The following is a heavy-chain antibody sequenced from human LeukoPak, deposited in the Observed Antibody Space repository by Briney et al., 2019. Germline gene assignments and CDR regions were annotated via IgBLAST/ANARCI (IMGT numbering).Heavy chain of an antibody. CDR1: GFTFSRYT. D-gene: IGHD6-13*01. CDR2: IYSGGST. CDR3: AMRGNTWYDC. V-gene: IGHV3-53*01. Sequence: SGGSLRLSCAASGFTFSRYTMNWVRQAPGKGLEWVSVIYSGGSTYYADSVKGRFTISRDNSKNTVDLQMNSLRVEDTAVYYCAMRGNTWYDCWGQGTLVTVSS. J-gene: IGHJ4*02.